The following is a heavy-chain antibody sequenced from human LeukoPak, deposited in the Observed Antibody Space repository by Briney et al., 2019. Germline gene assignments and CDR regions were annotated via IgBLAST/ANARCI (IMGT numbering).Heavy chain of an antibody. V-gene: IGHV1-2*02. J-gene: IGHJ4*02. Sequence: ASVKVSCKASGYTFTGYYMHWVRQAPGQGLEWMGWINPNSGGTNYAQKFQGRVTMTRDMSISTAYMELSRLRSDDTAVYYCAREGKDIVVVPAATRFDYWGQGNLVTVSS. CDR2: INPNSGGT. CDR1: GYTFTGYY. D-gene: IGHD2-2*01. CDR3: AREGKDIVVVPAATRFDY.